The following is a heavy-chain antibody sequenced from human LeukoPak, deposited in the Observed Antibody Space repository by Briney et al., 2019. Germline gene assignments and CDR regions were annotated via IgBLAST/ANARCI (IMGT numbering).Heavy chain of an antibody. CDR3: ARVQYYDILTGYYSGFDY. D-gene: IGHD3-9*01. CDR1: GFTFSSYE. CDR2: ITSSGSTI. Sequence: QAGGSLRLSCAASGFTFSSYEMNWVRQAPGKGVEWVSYITSSGSTIYYAASLKGRFTIPRDNTKTALYLQMNSLRAEDTAIYYCARVQYYDILTGYYSGFDYWGQGTLVTVSS. J-gene: IGHJ4*02. V-gene: IGHV3-48*03.